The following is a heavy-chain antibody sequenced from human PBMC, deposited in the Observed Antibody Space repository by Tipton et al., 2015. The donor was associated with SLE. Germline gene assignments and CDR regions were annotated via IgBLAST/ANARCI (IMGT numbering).Heavy chain of an antibody. Sequence: TLSLTCTVSGDSIISSYWSWIRQPSGKGLEWIGYIYYSGTTNYNPSLKSRVTISVDTSKNQVSLKLSSVTAADTAVYYCASARDHWLVYDYWGQGTLVTVSS. CDR1: GDSIISSY. J-gene: IGHJ4*02. D-gene: IGHD6-19*01. CDR2: IYYSGTT. CDR3: ASARDHWLVYDY. V-gene: IGHV4-59*01.